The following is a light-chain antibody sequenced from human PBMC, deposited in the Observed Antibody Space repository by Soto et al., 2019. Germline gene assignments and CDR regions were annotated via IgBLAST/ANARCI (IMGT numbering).Light chain of an antibody. J-gene: IGLJ3*02. V-gene: IGLV2-8*01. CDR2: EVN. CDR1: SSDVGGYNY. Sequence: QSALTQPTSASGSPGQSVTISCTGTSSDVGGYNYVSWYQQHPGKAPKVMIYEVNKRPSGVPDRFSGSKSGNTASLTVSGLQAEDEADYYCKSYTGINNWVFGGGTKLTVL. CDR3: KSYTGINNWV.